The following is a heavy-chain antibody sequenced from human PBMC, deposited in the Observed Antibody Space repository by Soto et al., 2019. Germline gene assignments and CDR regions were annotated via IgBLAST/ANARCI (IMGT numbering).Heavy chain of an antibody. CDR2: VKSKADGGSG. Sequence: PGGSLRLSCASSGVTFSGSAMHLVRQAPGKGLEWVGRVKSKADGGSGDYAAPVKGRFVVSRDDSKDIVYLQMNSLKIEDTGVYYCTTDSRTTLPEIRFDYWGHGTQVTVPS. CDR1: GVTFSGSA. V-gene: IGHV3-15*07. D-gene: IGHD1-26*01. CDR3: TTDSRTTLPEIRFDY. J-gene: IGHJ4*01.